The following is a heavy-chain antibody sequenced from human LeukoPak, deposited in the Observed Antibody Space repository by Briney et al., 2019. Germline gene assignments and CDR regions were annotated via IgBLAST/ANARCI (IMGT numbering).Heavy chain of an antibody. J-gene: IGHJ4*02. CDR2: ITHSGST. Sequence: SETLSLTCAVYGGSFSGYFWSWIRQPPGKGLEWIGEITHSGSTNYSPSLKSRVTMSVDTSKNQFSLKLSSVTAADTAVYYCARGSGSRGDYWGQGTLVTVSS. V-gene: IGHV4-34*01. D-gene: IGHD3-10*01. CDR1: GGSFSGYF. CDR3: ARGSGSRGDY.